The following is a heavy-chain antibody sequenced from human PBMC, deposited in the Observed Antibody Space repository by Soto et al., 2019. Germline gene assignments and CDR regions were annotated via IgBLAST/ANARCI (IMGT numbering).Heavy chain of an antibody. J-gene: IGHJ4*02. V-gene: IGHV3-11*01. CDR1: GFTFSDYY. Sequence: PGGSLRLSCAASGFTFSDYYMSWIRQAPGKGLEWVSYISSSGSIIYYADSVKGRFTISRDNAKNPLYLQLNSLRAEDTAVYYCARDLGYYASDGYFDYWGQGTVVTVSS. CDR3: ARDLGYYASDGYFDY. CDR2: ISSSGSII. D-gene: IGHD3-22*01.